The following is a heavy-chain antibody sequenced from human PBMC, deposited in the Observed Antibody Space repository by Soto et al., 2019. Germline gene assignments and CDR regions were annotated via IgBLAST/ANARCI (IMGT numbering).Heavy chain of an antibody. V-gene: IGHV1-18*01. J-gene: IGHJ4*02. CDR1: GYTFTSYG. Sequence: ASVKVSCKASGYTFTSYGISWVRQAPGQGLEWMGWISAYNGNTNYAQKLQGRVTMTTDTSTSTAYMELRSLRSDDTAVYYCAXAGVGSIAVAGTNPIDYWGQGTLVTVSS. CDR3: AXAGVGSIAVAGTNPIDY. D-gene: IGHD6-19*01. CDR2: ISAYNGNT.